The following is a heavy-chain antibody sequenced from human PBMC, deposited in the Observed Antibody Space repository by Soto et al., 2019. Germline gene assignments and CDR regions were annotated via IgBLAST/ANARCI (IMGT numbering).Heavy chain of an antibody. CDR1: GFTFSSYW. CDR3: ATDCEDDFWSGEVDY. D-gene: IGHD3-3*01. CDR2: IKQDGSEK. Sequence: EVQLVESGGGLVQPGGSLRLSCAASGFTFSSYWMSWVRQAPGKGLEWVANIKQDGSEKYYVDSVKGRFTICRDNAKNSLYLQMNSLRAEDTAVYYCATDCEDDFWSGEVDYWGQGTLVTVSS. V-gene: IGHV3-7*01. J-gene: IGHJ4*02.